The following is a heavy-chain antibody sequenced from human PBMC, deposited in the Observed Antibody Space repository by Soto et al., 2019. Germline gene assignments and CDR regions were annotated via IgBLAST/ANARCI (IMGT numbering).Heavy chain of an antibody. CDR1: GGTFSSYA. Sequence: QVQLVQSGAEVKKPGSSVKVSCKASGGTFSSYAISWVRQAPGQGLEWMGGIIPIFGTANYAQKFQGRVTSTADNSTSTAYMELSSLRSEDTAVYYCARDEAGHYYDSSGQLQSDDYWGQGTLVTVSS. CDR2: IIPIFGTA. J-gene: IGHJ4*02. V-gene: IGHV1-69*06. CDR3: ARDEAGHYYDSSGQLQSDDY. D-gene: IGHD3-22*01.